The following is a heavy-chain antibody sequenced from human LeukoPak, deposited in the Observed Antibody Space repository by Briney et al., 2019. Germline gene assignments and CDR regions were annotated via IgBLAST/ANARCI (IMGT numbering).Heavy chain of an antibody. CDR1: GYAFTSYD. J-gene: IGHJ4*02. V-gene: IGHV1-8*01. CDR2: MNPNSGNT. D-gene: IGHD3-9*01. CDR3: ARGYDILTGYFDY. Sequence: ASVKVSCKASGYAFTSYDINWVRQATGQGLEWMGWMNPNSGNTGYAQKFQGRVTMTRNTSISTAYMELSSLRSEDTAVYYCARGYDILTGYFDYWGQGTLVTVSS.